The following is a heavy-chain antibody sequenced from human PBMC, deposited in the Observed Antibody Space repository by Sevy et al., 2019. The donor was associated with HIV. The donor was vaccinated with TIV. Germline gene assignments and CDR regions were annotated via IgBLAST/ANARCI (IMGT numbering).Heavy chain of an antibody. CDR3: ATSGSYWAYYYMDV. D-gene: IGHD1-26*01. Sequence: SETLSLTCAVYGGSFSGYYWSWIRQPPGKGLEWIGEINHSGSTNYNPSLKSRVTISVDTSKNQFSLKLSSVTAADTAVYYCATSGSYWAYYYMDVWGKGTTVTVSS. J-gene: IGHJ6*03. V-gene: IGHV4-34*01. CDR2: INHSGST. CDR1: GGSFSGYY.